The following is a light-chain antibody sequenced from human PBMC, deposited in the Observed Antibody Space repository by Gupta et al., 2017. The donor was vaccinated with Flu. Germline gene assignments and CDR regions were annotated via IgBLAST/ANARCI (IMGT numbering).Light chain of an antibody. CDR3: QQRSNWPPLT. CDR2: DAS. J-gene: IGKJ4*01. CDR1: QSVSSY. Sequence: IVLPQSPATLSLSPGERATLSCRASQSVSSYLAWYQQKPGQAPRLLIYDASNRATGIPARFSGSGPGTDFTLTISSLEPEDFAVYYCQQRSNWPPLTFGGGTKVEIK. V-gene: IGKV3-11*01.